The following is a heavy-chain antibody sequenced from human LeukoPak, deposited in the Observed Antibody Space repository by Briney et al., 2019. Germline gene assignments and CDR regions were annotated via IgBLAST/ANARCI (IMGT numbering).Heavy chain of an antibody. CDR1: GGTFSSYA. CDR3: AMVTFNWFDP. V-gene: IGHV1-69*04. CDR2: IIPILGIA. D-gene: IGHD4-23*01. J-gene: IGHJ5*02. Sequence: ASVKVSCKASGGTFSSYAISWVRQAPGQGLEWMGRIIPILGIANYAQKFQGRVTITADKSTSTAYMELRSLRSDDTAVYYCAMVTFNWFDPWGQGTLVTVSS.